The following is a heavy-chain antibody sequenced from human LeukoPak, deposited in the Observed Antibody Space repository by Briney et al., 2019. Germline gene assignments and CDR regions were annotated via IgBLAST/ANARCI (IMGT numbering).Heavy chain of an antibody. J-gene: IGHJ4*02. CDR1: GFTFNTFN. Sequence: PGGSLRLSCAASGFTFNTFNMNWVRQAPGKGLEWVSSITSGGDYIYYADSVKGRFTTSRHNAKNSLSLQLNSLRVEDTAVYYCARGHYDVLAASYKWTPDYWGQGTLVTVSS. CDR3: ARGHYDVLAASYKWTPDY. D-gene: IGHD3-9*01. V-gene: IGHV3-21*01. CDR2: ITSGGDYI.